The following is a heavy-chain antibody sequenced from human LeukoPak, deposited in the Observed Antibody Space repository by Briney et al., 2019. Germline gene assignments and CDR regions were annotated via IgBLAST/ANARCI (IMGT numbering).Heavy chain of an antibody. J-gene: IGHJ4*02. D-gene: IGHD2-2*01. CDR2: ISSSSSYI. Sequence: GRSLRLSCAASGFTFSTYSMNWVRQAPGKGLEWVSSISSSSSYIYYADSVKGRFTISRDDAKNSLYLQMNSLRAEDTAVYYCARAPIGQLDYWGQGTLVTVSS. CDR1: GFTFSTYS. CDR3: ARAPIGQLDY. V-gene: IGHV3-21*01.